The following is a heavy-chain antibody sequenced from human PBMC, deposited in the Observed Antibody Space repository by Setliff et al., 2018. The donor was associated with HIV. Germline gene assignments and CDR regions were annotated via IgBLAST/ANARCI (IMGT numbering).Heavy chain of an antibody. Sequence: GGSLRLSCTASGFAFSDNWIHWVRQAPGKGLVWVSRIDGDGSGTSYADSVQGRFTISRDNAKNTLYLQMNSLRAEDTAVYYCVRDITTCWDVWGQGTTVTVSS. CDR1: GFAFSDNW. D-gene: IGHD4-4*01. J-gene: IGHJ6*02. CDR3: VRDITTCWDV. CDR2: IDGDGSGT. V-gene: IGHV3-74*01.